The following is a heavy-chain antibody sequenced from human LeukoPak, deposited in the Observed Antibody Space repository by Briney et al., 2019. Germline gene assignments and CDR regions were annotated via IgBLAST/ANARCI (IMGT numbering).Heavy chain of an antibody. V-gene: IGHV1-2*02. D-gene: IGHD3-16*01. J-gene: IGHJ4*02. Sequence: ASVKVSCKTSGYTFSDYYIHWIRQAPGQGLEWVGWINPNRGDTDYAQKFQGRVTVTRDTSISTVYMELSSLRSEDTAVYYCAGEGGRGAVTFDYWGQGTLVTVSS. CDR3: AGEGGRGAVTFDY. CDR1: GYTFSDYY. CDR2: INPNRGDT.